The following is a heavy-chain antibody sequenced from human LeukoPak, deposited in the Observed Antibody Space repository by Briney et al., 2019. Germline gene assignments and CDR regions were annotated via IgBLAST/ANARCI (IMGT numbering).Heavy chain of an antibody. CDR2: IYYSGST. J-gene: IGHJ3*02. CDR3: ARAYYYDSSGYYYSVRDAFDI. CDR1: GFTFSTYA. V-gene: IGHV4-59*01. D-gene: IGHD3-22*01. Sequence: GSLRLSCAASGFTFSTYAVNWIRQPPGKGLEWIGYIYYSGSTNYNPSLKSRVTISVDTSKNQFSLKLSSVTAADTAVYYCARAYYYDSSGYYYSVRDAFDIWGQGTMVTVSS.